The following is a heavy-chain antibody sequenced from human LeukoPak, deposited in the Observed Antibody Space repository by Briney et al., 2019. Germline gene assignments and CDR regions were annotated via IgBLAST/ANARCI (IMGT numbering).Heavy chain of an antibody. J-gene: IGHJ4*02. D-gene: IGHD3-22*01. V-gene: IGHV1-18*01. CDR3: ARGLYYDTNGYPALQY. CDR1: GYTSTSYP. CDR2: ITAYNGNT. Sequence: GASVKVSCKASGYTSTSYPISWVRQAPGQGLEWVGWITAYNGNTNYARKVQDRITMTTDTSTSTAYMELRSLGSDDTAVYRCARGLYYDTNGYPALQYWGQGTLVTVSS.